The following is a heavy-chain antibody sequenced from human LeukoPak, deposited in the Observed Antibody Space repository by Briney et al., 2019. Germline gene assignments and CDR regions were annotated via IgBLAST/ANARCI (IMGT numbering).Heavy chain of an antibody. V-gene: IGHV3-66*02. J-gene: IGHJ6*02. CDR3: ARGGYGDYVLYYYYGMDV. CDR1: GVTVSSNY. CDR2: IYSGGST. D-gene: IGHD4-17*01. Sequence: GGSLRLSCAASGVTVSSNYMSWVRQAPGKGLEWVSVIYSGGSTYYADSVKGRFTISRDNSKNTLYLQMNSLRAEDTAVYYCARGGYGDYVLYYYYGMDVWGQGTTVTVSS.